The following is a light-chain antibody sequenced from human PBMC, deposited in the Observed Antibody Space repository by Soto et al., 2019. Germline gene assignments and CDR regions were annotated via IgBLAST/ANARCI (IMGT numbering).Light chain of an antibody. Sequence: EIVLTQSPGTLSLSPGERATLSCRASQSLSSSYLAWYQQKPGQAPRLLIYGASSRATGIPDRFSCSGSGTDFTLTISRLEPEDFAVYYCQQYGSLPPNTFGQGTKVEIK. CDR3: QQYGSLPPNT. CDR2: GAS. V-gene: IGKV3-20*01. J-gene: IGKJ2*01. CDR1: QSLSSSY.